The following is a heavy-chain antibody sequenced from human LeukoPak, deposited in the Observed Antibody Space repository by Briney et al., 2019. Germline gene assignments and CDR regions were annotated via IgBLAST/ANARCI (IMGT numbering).Heavy chain of an antibody. J-gene: IGHJ5*02. V-gene: IGHV4-59*01. CDR2: ISYSGST. CDR3: AREPGFDSSGYLNWFDP. CDR1: SGSISSYY. D-gene: IGHD3-22*01. Sequence: SETLSLTCTVSSGSISSYYWSWIRQPPGKGLEWIACISYSGSTKYNPSLKSRVTISVDTSKNQLSLKLSSVTAADTAVYYCAREPGFDSSGYLNWFDPWGQGTLVTVSS.